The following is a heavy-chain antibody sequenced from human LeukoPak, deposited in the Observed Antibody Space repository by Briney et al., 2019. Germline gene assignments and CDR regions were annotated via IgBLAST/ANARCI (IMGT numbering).Heavy chain of an antibody. Sequence: SETLSLTCTVSGGSISSYYWSWIRQPPGKGLEWIGYIFYSGSTNYNPSLKSRVTISVDTSKNQFSLKLSSVTVADTAVYYCASDPYYYDSSGYYSGYFQHWGQGTLVTVSS. V-gene: IGHV4-59*01. CDR3: ASDPYYYDSSGYYSGYFQH. CDR1: GGSISSYY. J-gene: IGHJ1*01. D-gene: IGHD3-22*01. CDR2: IFYSGST.